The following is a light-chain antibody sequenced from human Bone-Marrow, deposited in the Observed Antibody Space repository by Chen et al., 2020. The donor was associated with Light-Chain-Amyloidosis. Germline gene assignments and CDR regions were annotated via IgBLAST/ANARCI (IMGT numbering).Light chain of an antibody. CDR1: SGSITTNY. Sequence: NFMLTQPHSVSESPGETVIISCTRSSGSITTNYVQWYQQRPGSSPTTVIYEDDQRPSGVPARFSGSIDRSSNAASLTITGLKTEDEADYCCQSYQGSSQGVFGGGTKLTVL. V-gene: IGLV6-57*01. CDR3: QSYQGSSQGV. J-gene: IGLJ3*02. CDR2: EDD.